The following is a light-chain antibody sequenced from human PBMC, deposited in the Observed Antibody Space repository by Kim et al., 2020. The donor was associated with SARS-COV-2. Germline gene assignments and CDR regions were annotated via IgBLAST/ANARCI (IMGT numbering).Light chain of an antibody. CDR2: DAS. V-gene: IGKV3-11*01. J-gene: IGKJ4*01. Sequence: EIVLTQSPATLSLSPGERVTLSCRASQSVSSYLAWYQQKPGQAPRLLIYDASSRATGIPARFSGSGSGTDFTLTISSLEPEDFAVYYCQHRSNWPLTFGGGTKVDIK. CDR3: QHRSNWPLT. CDR1: QSVSSY.